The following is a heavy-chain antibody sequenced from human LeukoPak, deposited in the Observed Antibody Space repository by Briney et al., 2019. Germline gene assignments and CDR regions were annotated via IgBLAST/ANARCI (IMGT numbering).Heavy chain of an antibody. D-gene: IGHD2/OR15-2a*01. J-gene: IGHJ4*02. CDR1: GSYW. V-gene: IGHV3-74*01. CDR3: VSFYETY. Sequence: SGGSLRLSCAASGSYWMHWVRQAPGKGLVWVSRINSDGSWTSYADSVKGRFTISKDNAKNTVYLQMNNLRAEDTAVYYCVSFYETYWGRGTLVTVSS. CDR2: INSDGSWT.